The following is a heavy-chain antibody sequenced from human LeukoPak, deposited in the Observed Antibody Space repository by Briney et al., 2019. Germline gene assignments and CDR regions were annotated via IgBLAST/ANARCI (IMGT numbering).Heavy chain of an antibody. CDR1: GFTFSDYW. D-gene: IGHD4-17*01. CDR2: IKQDGSEK. CDR3: ARDLYGDYSPFDY. V-gene: IGHV3-7*04. Sequence: GPLRLSCAASGFTFSDYWMSWVRQAPGKGLEWVANIKQDGSEKHYVDSVKGRFTISRDNAKNSLYLQMNSLRAEDTAVYYCARDLYGDYSPFDYWGQGTLVTVSS. J-gene: IGHJ4*02.